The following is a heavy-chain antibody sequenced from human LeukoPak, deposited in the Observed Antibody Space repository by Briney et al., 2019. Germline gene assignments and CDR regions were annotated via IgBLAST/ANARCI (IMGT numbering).Heavy chain of an antibody. D-gene: IGHD2/OR15-2a*01. Sequence: GGSLRLSCAASGNYWMHWVRQAPGKGLVWVSHINSDGSWTSYADSVKGRFTISKDNAKNMVYLQMNNLRAEDTAVYYCVSLYETYWGRGTLVTVSS. CDR3: VSLYETY. J-gene: IGHJ4*02. V-gene: IGHV3-74*01. CDR2: INSDGSWT. CDR1: GNYW.